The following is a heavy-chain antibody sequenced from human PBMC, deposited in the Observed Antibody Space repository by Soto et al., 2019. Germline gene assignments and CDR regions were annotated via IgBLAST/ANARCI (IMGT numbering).Heavy chain of an antibody. CDR1: GGSINSYY. V-gene: IGHV4-59*08. CDR3: ARTSFYYDSSGYKNWFDP. Sequence: PSETLSLTCTVSGGSINSYYWSWIRQPPGKGLEWIGYIYYSGSTNYIPSLKSRVTISLDTSKNQFSLKLSSVTAADTAVYYCARTSFYYDSSGYKNWFDPWGQGTLVTVSS. D-gene: IGHD3-22*01. CDR2: IYYSGST. J-gene: IGHJ5*02.